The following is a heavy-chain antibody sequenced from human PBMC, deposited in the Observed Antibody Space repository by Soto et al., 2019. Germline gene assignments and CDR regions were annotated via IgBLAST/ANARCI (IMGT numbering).Heavy chain of an antibody. V-gene: IGHV1-2*02. CDR2: INPNSGGT. D-gene: IGHD2-2*01. CDR1: GYTFTGYY. J-gene: IGHJ6*02. Sequence: ASVKVSCKASGYTFTGYYMHWVRQAPGQGLEWMGWINPNSGGTNYAQKFQGRVTMTRDTSISTAYMELSRLRSDDTAVYYCARDQVPAAKGYYGIDVWGQGTTVTVSS. CDR3: ARDQVPAAKGYYGIDV.